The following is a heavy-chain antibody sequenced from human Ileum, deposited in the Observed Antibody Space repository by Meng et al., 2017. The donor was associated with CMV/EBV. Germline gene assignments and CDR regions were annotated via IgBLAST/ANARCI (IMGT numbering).Heavy chain of an antibody. J-gene: IGHJ4*02. V-gene: IGHV4-34*01. Sequence: QVQLHQWVAGLLKHSETLSLTCAVYGESFSGYYWDWIRQSPGKGLEWIGQINQSGSTNYNPSLKSRVTISVDTSKNQFSLKLSSVTAADAAMYYCARGRRYLFYWSQGTLVTVSS. CDR1: GESFSGYY. CDR2: INQSGST. D-gene: IGHD3-9*01. CDR3: ARGRRYLFY.